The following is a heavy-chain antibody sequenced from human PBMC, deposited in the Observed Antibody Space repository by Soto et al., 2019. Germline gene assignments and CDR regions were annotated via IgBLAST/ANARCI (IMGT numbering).Heavy chain of an antibody. CDR3: ARARDYYDSSGYYFDY. CDR1: GGSISSYY. V-gene: IGHV4-59*01. Sequence: STTLSLTCTFSGGSISSYYWSWVRQPPGKGLEWIGYIYYSGSTNYNPSLKSRVTISVDTSKNQFSLKLSSVTAADTAVYYCARARDYYDSSGYYFDYWGQGTLVTVSS. J-gene: IGHJ4*02. D-gene: IGHD3-22*01. CDR2: IYYSGST.